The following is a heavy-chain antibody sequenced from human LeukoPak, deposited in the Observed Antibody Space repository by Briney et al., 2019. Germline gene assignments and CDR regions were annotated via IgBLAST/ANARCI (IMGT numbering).Heavy chain of an antibody. J-gene: IGHJ3*02. V-gene: IGHV3-7*01. CDR3: ARDLEMATIGYAFGI. CDR1: GFTFSSYW. D-gene: IGHD5-24*01. CDR2: IKQDGSEK. Sequence: GGSLRLSCAASGFTFSSYWMSWVRQAPGKGLEWVANIKQDGSEKYYVDSVKGRFTISRDNAKNSLYLQMNSLRAEDTAVYYCARDLEMATIGYAFGIWGQGTMVTVSS.